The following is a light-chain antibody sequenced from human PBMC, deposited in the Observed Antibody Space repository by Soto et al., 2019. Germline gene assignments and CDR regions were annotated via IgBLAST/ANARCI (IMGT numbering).Light chain of an antibody. CDR1: SGDGGDYDY. CDR3: SSYTNINTRACV. Sequence: QSALTQPRSVSGSPGQSVTISCTGTSGDGGDYDYVSWYQQHPGKAPKLLVYEVTDRPSGVSNRFSGSKSGNTASLTISGLQAEDEAEYYCSSYTNINTRACVFGTGTKVTVL. J-gene: IGLJ1*01. CDR2: EVT. V-gene: IGLV2-14*01.